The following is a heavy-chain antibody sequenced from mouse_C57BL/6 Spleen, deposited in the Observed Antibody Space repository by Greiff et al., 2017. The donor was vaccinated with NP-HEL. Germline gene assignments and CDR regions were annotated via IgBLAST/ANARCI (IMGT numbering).Heavy chain of an antibody. CDR1: GYTFTSYW. Sequence: QVQLQQPGAELVKPGASVKLSCKASGYTFTSYWMHWVKQRPGRGLEWIGRIDPNSGGTKYNEKFKSKATLTVDKPSSTAYMQLSILTSEDSAVYYCARGYYGSSLPWFAYWGQGTLVTVSA. CDR3: ARGYYGSSLPWFAY. CDR2: IDPNSGGT. V-gene: IGHV1-72*01. D-gene: IGHD1-1*01. J-gene: IGHJ3*01.